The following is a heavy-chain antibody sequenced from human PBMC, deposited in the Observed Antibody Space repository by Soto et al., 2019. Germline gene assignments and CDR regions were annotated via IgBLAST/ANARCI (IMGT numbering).Heavy chain of an antibody. J-gene: IGHJ5*02. Sequence: QVQLVESGGGLVKPGGSLRLSCAASGLTVRDYYMSWIRQAPGKGLEWVSYISSSDSTKYYADSVKGRFTISRDNAKNSLYLQMNSLRADDTAVYYCARGDGLNWVDPWGQGTLVTVSS. CDR2: ISSSDSTK. V-gene: IGHV3-11*01. CDR3: ARGDGLNWVDP. CDR1: GLTVRDYY.